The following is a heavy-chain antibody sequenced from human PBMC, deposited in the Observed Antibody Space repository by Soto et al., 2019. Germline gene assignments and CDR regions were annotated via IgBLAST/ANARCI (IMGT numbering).Heavy chain of an antibody. CDR1: GASISSYY. V-gene: IGHV4-59*01. Sequence: ETLAPTGPVSGASISSYYWSGIRQPPGKGLEWIGYIYYSGSTNYNPSLKSRVTISVDTSKNQFSLKLSSVTAADTAVYYCARDHGGDYYFDYWGQGTLVTVSS. CDR3: ARDHGGDYYFDY. J-gene: IGHJ4*02. D-gene: IGHD3-3*01. CDR2: IYYSGST.